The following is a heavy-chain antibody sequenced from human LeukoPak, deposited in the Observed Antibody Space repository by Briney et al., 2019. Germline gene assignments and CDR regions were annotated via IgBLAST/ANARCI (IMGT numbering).Heavy chain of an antibody. Sequence: ASVNVSCKASGYTFTGYYMRWVRQAPGEGLEWMGWINPNSGGTNYAQKFQGRVTMTRDTSISTAYMELSRLGSDDTAVYYCARDSVLRGYFDYWGQGTLVTVSS. J-gene: IGHJ4*02. CDR1: GYTFTGYY. CDR3: ARDSVLRGYFDY. D-gene: IGHD6-6*01. V-gene: IGHV1-2*02. CDR2: INPNSGGT.